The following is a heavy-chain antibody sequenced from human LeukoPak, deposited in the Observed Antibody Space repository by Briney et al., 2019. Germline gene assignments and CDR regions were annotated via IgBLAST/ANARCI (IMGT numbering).Heavy chain of an antibody. D-gene: IGHD2-21*02. V-gene: IGHV1-2*02. CDR1: GYRFISNY. J-gene: IGHJ4*02. CDR2: MHPGNGNT. Sequence: ASVKVSCKASGYRFISNYIQWVRQAPGLGPEWVGWMHPGNGNTRYAEKFQGRVTMTRDTSINTAYLDLNSLRSDDTAVYYCAREGSYRVGGDCYSLDFSGQGTLITVSS. CDR3: AREGSYRVGGDCYSLDF.